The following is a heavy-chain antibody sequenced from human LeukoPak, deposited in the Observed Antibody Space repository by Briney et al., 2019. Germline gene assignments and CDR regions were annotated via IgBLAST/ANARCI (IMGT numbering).Heavy chain of an antibody. CDR1: GFTFSSYA. D-gene: IGHD6-13*01. V-gene: IGHV3-23*01. J-gene: IGHJ6*02. CDR2: IGGSGGNT. Sequence: PGGSLRLSCAASGFTFSSYAMNWVRQAPGKGLEWVSAIGGSGGNTNYADSVKGRFTISRDNSKNTLYLQMNSLRAEDTAVYYCASSSSWYGYYYYYGMDVWGQGTTVTVSS. CDR3: ASSSSWYGYYYYYGMDV.